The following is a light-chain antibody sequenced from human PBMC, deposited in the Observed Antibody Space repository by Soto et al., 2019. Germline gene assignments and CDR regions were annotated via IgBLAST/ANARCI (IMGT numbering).Light chain of an antibody. CDR2: DAS. V-gene: IGKV1-5*01. Sequence: DIQMTQSPSTLSASVGDRVTITCRASQSISTWLAWYQQKPGKAPKLLIYDASSLESGVPSRFSGSGSGTEFTLTISSLQPDDLATYYCQQYNSYGTFGQGTKVEIK. CDR1: QSISTW. J-gene: IGKJ1*01. CDR3: QQYNSYGT.